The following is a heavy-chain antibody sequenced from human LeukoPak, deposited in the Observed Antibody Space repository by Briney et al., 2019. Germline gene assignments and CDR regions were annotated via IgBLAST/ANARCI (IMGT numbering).Heavy chain of an antibody. CDR2: ISYDGSNK. CDR1: GLTFSSYG. V-gene: IGHV3-30*18. Sequence: GRSLRLSCEASGLTFSSYGMHWVRQAPGKGLEWVAVISYDGSNKYYADSVKGRFTISRDNSKNTLYLQMNSLRAEDTAVYYCAKAKGRAWYYYGMDVWGKGTTVTVSS. CDR3: AKAKGRAWYYYGMDV. J-gene: IGHJ6*04. D-gene: IGHD3-10*01.